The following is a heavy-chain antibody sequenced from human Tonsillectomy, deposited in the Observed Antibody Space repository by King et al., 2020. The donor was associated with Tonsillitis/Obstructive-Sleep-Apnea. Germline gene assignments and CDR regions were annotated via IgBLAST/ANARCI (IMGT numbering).Heavy chain of an antibody. J-gene: IGHJ6*03. CDR3: AKDSNLGAERYYYYYMDV. V-gene: IGHV3-23*04. CDR2: ISGSGGST. D-gene: IGHD3-16*01. Sequence: DVQLVESGGGLVQPGGSLRLSCAASGFTFSSYAMSWVRQAPGKGLEWVSAISGSGGSTYYADSVKGRFTISRDNSKNTLYLQMNSLRAEDTAVYYFAKDSNLGAERYYYYYMDVWGKGTTVTVSS. CDR1: GFTFSSYA.